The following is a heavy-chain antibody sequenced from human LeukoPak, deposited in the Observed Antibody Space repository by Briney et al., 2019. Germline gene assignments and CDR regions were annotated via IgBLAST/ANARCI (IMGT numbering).Heavy chain of an antibody. D-gene: IGHD6-6*01. CDR2: ISGSGLST. CDR3: AKVYSSPYYCDY. Sequence: GGSLRLSCATSGFTFNSYALTWVRQAPGKGLEWVSGISGSGLSTYYADSVKGRFSISRDNSKNTLYLQMNSLRDEDTAVYYCAKVYSSPYYCDYWGQGTLVTVSS. J-gene: IGHJ4*02. V-gene: IGHV3-23*01. CDR1: GFTFNSYA.